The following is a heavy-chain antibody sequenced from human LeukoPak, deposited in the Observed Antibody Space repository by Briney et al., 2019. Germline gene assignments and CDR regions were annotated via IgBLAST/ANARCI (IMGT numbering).Heavy chain of an antibody. Sequence: SGPALVKPTQTLTLTCTFSGFSLTSSGMCVAWTRQPPGKALEWLARIDWDDEIFYSASLKTRLSIFKDSSKNQVILAMTTMDPVGTATYYCARMIRGIYGSGNKDREYYYRADVWGQGTTVTVSS. J-gene: IGHJ6*02. CDR2: IDWDDEI. CDR3: ARMIRGIYGSGNKDREYYYRADV. D-gene: IGHD3-10*01. V-gene: IGHV2-70*17. CDR1: GFSLTSSGMC.